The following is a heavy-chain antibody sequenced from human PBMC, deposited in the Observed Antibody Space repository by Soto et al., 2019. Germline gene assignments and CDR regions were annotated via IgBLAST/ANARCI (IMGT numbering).Heavy chain of an antibody. CDR1: GYTFTNYG. D-gene: IGHD3-22*01. Sequence: QVQLVESGAEVKKPGASVKVSCKASGYTFTNYGISWVRQAPGQGLEWMGWISGYNGNTKYAQKFQGRVTMTTDTPTNTAYMDLRSLRSDDTAVYYCARDREYYYDSSGNYYYHYGMDVWGQGTTLTVS. CDR2: ISGYNGNT. J-gene: IGHJ6*02. V-gene: IGHV1-18*04. CDR3: ARDREYYYDSSGNYYYHYGMDV.